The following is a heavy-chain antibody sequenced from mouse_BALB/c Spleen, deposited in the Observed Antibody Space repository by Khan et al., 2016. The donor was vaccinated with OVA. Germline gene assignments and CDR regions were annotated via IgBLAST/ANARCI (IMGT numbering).Heavy chain of an antibody. CDR3: ARGDDFFAS. V-gene: IGHV1-26*01. CDR2: INPKTDNL. J-gene: IGHJ3*01. D-gene: IGHD2-12*01. CDR1: GYSFTLYY. Sequence: VQLQQSGPDLVKPGASVKISCKASGYSFTLYYMSWVKQSHGKSLEWIGRINPKTDNLNYNQEFKGRAILTVDKSSNTAYMELRSLTSEDSAVDFCARGDDFFASWGQGTLVTVSA.